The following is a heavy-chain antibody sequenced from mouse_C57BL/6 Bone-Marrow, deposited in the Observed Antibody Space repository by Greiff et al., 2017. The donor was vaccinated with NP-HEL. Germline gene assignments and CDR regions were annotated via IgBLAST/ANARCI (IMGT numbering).Heavy chain of an antibody. CDR3: AKRSNFDYAMDY. Sequence: QVQLKESGAELVKPGASVKMSCKASGYTFTTYPIEWMKQSHGKCLEWIGNFHPYNDDTKYNEKFKGKATLTVEKSSSTVYLVLSRLTSDDSAVYSCAKRSNFDYAMDYGGQGTSVTVSS. D-gene: IGHD1-1*01. CDR1: GYTFTTYP. V-gene: IGHV1-47*01. J-gene: IGHJ4*01. CDR2: FHPYNDDT.